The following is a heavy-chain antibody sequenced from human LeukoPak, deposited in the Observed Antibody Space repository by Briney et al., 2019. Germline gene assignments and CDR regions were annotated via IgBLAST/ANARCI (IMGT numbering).Heavy chain of an antibody. CDR2: ISGSGGST. J-gene: IGHJ2*01. CDR3: AKPANYYDSSGYYPMSPYWYFDL. Sequence: GGSLRLSCAASGFTFSSYAMSWVRQAPGKGLEWVSAISGSGGSTYHADSVKGRFTISRDNSKNTLYLQMNSLRAEDTAVYYCAKPANYYDSSGYYPMSPYWYFDLWGRGTLVTVSS. CDR1: GFTFSSYA. D-gene: IGHD3-22*01. V-gene: IGHV3-23*01.